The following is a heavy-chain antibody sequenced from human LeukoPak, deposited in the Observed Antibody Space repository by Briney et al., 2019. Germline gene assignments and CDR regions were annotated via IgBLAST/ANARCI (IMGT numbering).Heavy chain of an antibody. CDR2: ISAYNGNT. Sequence: ASVKVSCKASGYTFTSYGISWVRQAPGQGLEWMGWISAYNGNTNYAQKLQGRVTMTTDTSTSTAYMELRSLRSDDTAVYYCARDGRMSDYYYYGMDVWGQGTTVTVSS. J-gene: IGHJ6*02. CDR3: ARDGRMSDYYYYGMDV. CDR1: GYTFTSYG. V-gene: IGHV1-18*01. D-gene: IGHD6-6*01.